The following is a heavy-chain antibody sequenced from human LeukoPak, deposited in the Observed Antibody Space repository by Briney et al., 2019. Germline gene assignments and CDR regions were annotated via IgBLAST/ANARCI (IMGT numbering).Heavy chain of an antibody. CDR2: ISGSGDST. Sequence: GGSLRLSCAASGFTFSSYVMSWVRQAPGKGLEWVSAISGSGDSTYYADSVKGRFTISRDNSKNTLYLQMNSLRAEDTAVYYCAKEGIQQQLVRGFDFWGQGTLVTVSS. V-gene: IGHV3-23*01. CDR1: GFTFSSYV. J-gene: IGHJ4*02. CDR3: AKEGIQQQLVRGFDF. D-gene: IGHD6-6*01.